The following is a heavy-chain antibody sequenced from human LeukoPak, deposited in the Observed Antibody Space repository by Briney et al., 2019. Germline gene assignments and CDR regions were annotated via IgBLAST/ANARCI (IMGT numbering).Heavy chain of an antibody. Sequence: GGSLRLSCAASGFTFSSYAMSWVRQAPGKGLEWVSAISGSGGSTYYADSVKGRFTISRDNSKNTLYLRMNSLRAEDTAVYYCAKDPHSPYCSGGSCYSDYWGQGTLVTVSS. CDR3: AKDPHSPYCSGGSCYSDY. CDR1: GFTFSSYA. V-gene: IGHV3-23*01. J-gene: IGHJ4*02. CDR2: ISGSGGST. D-gene: IGHD2-15*01.